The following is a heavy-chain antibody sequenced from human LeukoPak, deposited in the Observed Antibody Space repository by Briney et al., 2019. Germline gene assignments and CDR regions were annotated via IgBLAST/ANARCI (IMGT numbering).Heavy chain of an antibody. J-gene: IGHJ5*02. CDR3: ARGTVTTWGGFDP. V-gene: IGHV4-30-2*01. D-gene: IGHD4-11*01. Sequence: PSETLSLTCAVSGGSISSGGYSWSWIRQPPGKGLEWIGYIYHSGSTYYNPSLKSPVTISVDRSKNQFSLKLSSVTAADTAVYYCARGTVTTWGGFDPWGQGTLVTVSS. CDR1: GGSISSGGYS. CDR2: IYHSGST.